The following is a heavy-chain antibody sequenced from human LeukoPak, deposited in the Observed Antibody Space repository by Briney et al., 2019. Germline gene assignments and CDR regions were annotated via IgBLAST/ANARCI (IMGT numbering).Heavy chain of an antibody. D-gene: IGHD3-10*01. V-gene: IGHV3-23*01. J-gene: IGHJ4*02. CDR3: AKDYYGSGSYYDY. CDR1: GFTFTSYA. CDR2: ISGSGRNT. Sequence: GGSLRLSCAASGFTFTSYAMTWVRQAPGKGLEWVPVISGSGRNTYYADSVKGRFTISRDNSKNTLYLQMNSLRAEDTAVYYCAKDYYGSGSYYDYWGQGTLVTVSS.